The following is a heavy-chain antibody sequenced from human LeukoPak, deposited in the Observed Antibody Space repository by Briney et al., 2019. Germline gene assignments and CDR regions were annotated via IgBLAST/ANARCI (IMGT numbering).Heavy chain of an antibody. V-gene: IGHV4-34*01. J-gene: IGHJ4*02. D-gene: IGHD3-10*01. CDR3: ARGYGSGSYYRV. CDR2: INRGGDT. Sequence: SETLPLTCAVYGGSFSGNYWSWIRQPPGKGLEWIGEINRGGDTNYNPSLKGRVTISVDTSKNQFSLKLSSVTAADTAVYFCARGYGSGSYYRVWGQGTLVTVSS. CDR1: GGSFSGNY.